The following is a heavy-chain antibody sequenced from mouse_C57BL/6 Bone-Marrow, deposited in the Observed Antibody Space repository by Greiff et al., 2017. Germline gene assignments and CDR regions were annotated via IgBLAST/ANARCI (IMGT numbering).Heavy chain of an antibody. J-gene: IGHJ4*01. Sequence: EVELQQSGAELVRPGASVKLSCTASGFNIKDDYMHWVKQRPEQGLEWIGWIDPENGDTEYAPKFQGKATITADTSSNTAYLQLSSLTSEDTAVYYCTTYYDYDLAMDYWGQGTSVTVSS. CDR2: IDPENGDT. CDR1: GFNIKDDY. V-gene: IGHV14-4*01. CDR3: TTYYDYDLAMDY. D-gene: IGHD2-4*01.